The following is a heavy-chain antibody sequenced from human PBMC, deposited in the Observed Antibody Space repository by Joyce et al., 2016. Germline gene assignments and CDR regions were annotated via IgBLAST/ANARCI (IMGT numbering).Heavy chain of an antibody. D-gene: IGHD6-13*01. CDR1: GFTFEDYA. J-gene: IGHJ4*02. V-gene: IGHV3-9*01. CDR2: ISGNSGNI. CDR3: AAWGYSSSWYAG. Sequence: EVQLVESGGGLVQPGRSLRLSCAASGFTFEDYAMHWVRQAPGKGLEWVSGISGNSGNIGYADSVKGRFTISRDNAKNSLYLQMNSLRAEDTALYYCAAWGYSSSWYAGWGQGTLVTVSS.